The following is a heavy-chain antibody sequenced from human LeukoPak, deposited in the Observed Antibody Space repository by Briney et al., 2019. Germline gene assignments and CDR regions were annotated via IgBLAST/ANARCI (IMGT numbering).Heavy chain of an antibody. J-gene: IGHJ4*02. D-gene: IGHD3-16*02. CDR3: AREGNGMNYDYVWGSYRYFPFDY. Sequence: ASVKVSCKASGYTFTGYYMHWVRQAPGQGLEWMGWINPNSGGTNYAQKFQGRVTMTRDTSISTAYIELSRLRSDDTAVYYCAREGNGMNYDYVWGSYRYFPFDYWGQGTLVTVSS. CDR2: INPNSGGT. V-gene: IGHV1-2*02. CDR1: GYTFTGYY.